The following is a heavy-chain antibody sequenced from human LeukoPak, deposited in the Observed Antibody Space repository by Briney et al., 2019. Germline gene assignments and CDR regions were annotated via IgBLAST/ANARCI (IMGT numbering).Heavy chain of an antibody. J-gene: IGHJ4*02. Sequence: MTSETLSLTCTVSGGSISSSSYYWGWIRQPPGKGLEWIGSIYYSGSTYYNPSLKSRVTISVDTSKNQFSLKLSSVTAADTAVYYCARRGRAARYGWDDYWGQGTLVTVSS. V-gene: IGHV4-39*01. CDR3: ARRGRAARYGWDDY. CDR2: IYYSGST. D-gene: IGHD6-6*01. CDR1: GGSISSSSYY.